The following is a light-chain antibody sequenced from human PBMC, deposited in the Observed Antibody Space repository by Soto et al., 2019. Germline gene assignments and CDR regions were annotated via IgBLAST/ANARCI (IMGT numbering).Light chain of an antibody. CDR3: QQRGNWPVT. CDR2: DAS. CDR1: QSVGSY. V-gene: IGKV3-11*01. Sequence: EIVLTQSPATLSLSPGERATLSCRASQSVGSYFAWYQQKPGQAPRLLIYDASNRATGIQARFSGSGSGTDFTLTISSLEPDDFAVYYCQQRGNWPVTFGQGTRVDIK. J-gene: IGKJ1*01.